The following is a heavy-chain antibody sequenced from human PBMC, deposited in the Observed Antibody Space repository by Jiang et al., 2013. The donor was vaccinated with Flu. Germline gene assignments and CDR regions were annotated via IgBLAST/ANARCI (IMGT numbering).Heavy chain of an antibody. J-gene: IGHJ3*02. CDR1: GFSLSTSGVG. D-gene: IGHD1-26*01. CDR3: AHRGWELITVGDDAFDI. CDR2: IYWNDDK. Sequence: KPTQTLTLTCTFSGFSLSTSGVGVGWIRQPPGKALEWLALIYWNDDKRYSPSLKSRLTITKDTSKNQVVLTMTNMDPVDTATYYCAHRGWELITVGDDAFDIWGQGTLVTVSS. V-gene: IGHV2-5*01.